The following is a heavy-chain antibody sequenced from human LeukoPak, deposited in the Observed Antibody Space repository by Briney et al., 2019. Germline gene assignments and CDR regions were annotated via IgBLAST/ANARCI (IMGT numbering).Heavy chain of an antibody. CDR2: ILYDGSKK. J-gene: IGHJ4*02. CDR3: AREAQDPSYGSDWYANYFDC. CDR1: GFTFRSYP. Sequence: PGGSLRLSCAASGFTFRSYPMHWVRQAPGKGLEWVAVILYDGSKKYYTDSVKGRFTISRDNSKNTLYLRVNSLRAEDTAVYYCAREAQDPSYGSDWYANYFDCWGQGTLVTVSS. V-gene: IGHV3-30-3*01. D-gene: IGHD6-19*01.